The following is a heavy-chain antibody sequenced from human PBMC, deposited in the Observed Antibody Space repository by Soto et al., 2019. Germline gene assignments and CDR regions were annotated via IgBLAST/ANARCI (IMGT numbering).Heavy chain of an antibody. CDR1: GFTFSSTP. Sequence: SVKSSFKASGFTFSSTPVQCVRQCRGQRLEWIGWIVVGRGDTYYTQKFQDRVTVTRDMSTSTDYMELRSLRSEDTAVYYCGLARGYYYGRYAMEVWGQGTTVTVAS. D-gene: IGHD3-10*02. CDR2: IVVGRGDT. J-gene: IGHJ6*02. CDR3: GLARGYYYGRYAMEV. V-gene: IGHV1-58*01.